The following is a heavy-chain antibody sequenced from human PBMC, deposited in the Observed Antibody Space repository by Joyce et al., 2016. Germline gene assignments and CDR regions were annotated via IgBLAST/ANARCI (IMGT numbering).Heavy chain of an antibody. CDR3: AKGYGDHSYFDY. Sequence: EVQLLESGGGLVQPGGSLRLSCVASGFTFSSYGMSWVRQAPGKGLEWVSTVSGRGASTYYADSVKGRFTISRDNSKNTLYLQMNSLRAEDTAVYYCAKGYGDHSYFDYWGQGTLVTVSS. CDR1: GFTFSSYG. J-gene: IGHJ4*02. CDR2: VSGRGAST. D-gene: IGHD4-17*01. V-gene: IGHV3-23*01.